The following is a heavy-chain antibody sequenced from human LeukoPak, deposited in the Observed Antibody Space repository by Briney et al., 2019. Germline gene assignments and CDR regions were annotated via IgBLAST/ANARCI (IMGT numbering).Heavy chain of an antibody. D-gene: IGHD2-2*01. Sequence: SETLSLTCTVSGSISSYYWSWIRQPPGKGLEWIGYIYTSGTTNYNPSLKSRVTISVDTSKNQFSLDLSSVTATDSAVYYCARQKCTSASCLTKNAFDVWGQGTMVTVSS. CDR2: IYTSGTT. CDR3: ARQKCTSASCLTKNAFDV. V-gene: IGHV4-4*09. CDR1: GSISSYY. J-gene: IGHJ3*01.